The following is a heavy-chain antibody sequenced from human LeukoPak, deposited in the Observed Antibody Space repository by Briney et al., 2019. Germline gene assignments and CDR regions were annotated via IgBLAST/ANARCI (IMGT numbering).Heavy chain of an antibody. CDR3: ARMTYCGGDCYNTFDY. Sequence: GASVKVPCKASGYTFTSYGISWVRQAPGQGLEWMGWISAYNGNTNYAQKLQGRVTMTTDTSTSTAYMELRSLRSDDTAVYYCARMTYCGGDCYNTFDYWGQGTLVTVSS. CDR1: GYTFTSYG. V-gene: IGHV1-18*01. CDR2: ISAYNGNT. J-gene: IGHJ4*02. D-gene: IGHD2-21*02.